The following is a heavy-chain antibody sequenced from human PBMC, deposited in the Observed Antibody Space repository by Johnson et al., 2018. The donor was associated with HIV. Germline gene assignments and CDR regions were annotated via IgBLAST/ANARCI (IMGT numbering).Heavy chain of an antibody. CDR3: AKGFGASSGAFDI. V-gene: IGHV3-7*01. CDR1: GFTVSSYW. D-gene: IGHD1-26*01. J-gene: IGHJ3*02. Sequence: VQLVESGGGLVQPGGSLRLSCAASGFTVSSYWMSWVRQAPGKGLEWVANIKQDGSEKYYVDSVKGRFTISRDNAKNSLYLQMNSLRAEDTAVYYCAKGFGASSGAFDIWGQGTMVTVSS. CDR2: IKQDGSEK.